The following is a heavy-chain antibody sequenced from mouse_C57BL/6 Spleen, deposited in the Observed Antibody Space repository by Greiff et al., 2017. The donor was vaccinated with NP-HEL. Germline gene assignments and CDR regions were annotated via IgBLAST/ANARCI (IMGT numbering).Heavy chain of an antibody. CDR2: INSDGGST. CDR1: EYEFPSHD. Sequence: EVRLVESGGGLVQPGESLKLSCESNEYEFPSHDMSWVRKTPEKRLELVAAINSDGGSTYYPDTMERRFTISRDTTKKTLYLQMSSLRSEDTALYYCASAYDGYSGFAYWGQVTLVTVSA. D-gene: IGHD2-3*01. J-gene: IGHJ3*01. V-gene: IGHV5-2*01. CDR3: ASAYDGYSGFAY.